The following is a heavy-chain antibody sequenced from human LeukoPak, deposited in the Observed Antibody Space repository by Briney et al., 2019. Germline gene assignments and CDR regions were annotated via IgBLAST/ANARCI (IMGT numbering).Heavy chain of an antibody. V-gene: IGHV4-61*01. D-gene: IGHD3-3*01. J-gene: IGHJ5*02. CDR2: IYYSGST. CDR3: ARAYYDFWSGYSPRDNWFDP. CDR1: GGSVSSGSYY. Sequence: SETLSLTCTVSGGSVSSGSYYWSWIRQPPGKGLEWIGYIYYSGSTYYNPSLKSRVTISVDTSKNQFSLKLSSATAADTAVYYCARAYYDFWSGYSPRDNWFDPWGQGTLVTVSS.